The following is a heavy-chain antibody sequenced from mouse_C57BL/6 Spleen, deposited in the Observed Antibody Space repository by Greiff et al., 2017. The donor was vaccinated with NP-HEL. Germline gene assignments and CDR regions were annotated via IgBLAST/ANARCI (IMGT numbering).Heavy chain of an antibody. V-gene: IGHV3-1*01. J-gene: IGHJ1*03. CDR1: GYSITSGYD. CDR2: ISYSGST. CDR3: ARAKNYYGSSYGYCDV. D-gene: IGHD1-1*01. Sequence: EVQLQESGPGMVKPSQSLSLTCTVTGYSITSGYDWHWIRHFPGNKLEWMGYISYSGSTNYNPSLKSRISITHDTSKNHFFLKLNSVTTEDTATYYCARAKNYYGSSYGYCDVWGTGTTVTVSS.